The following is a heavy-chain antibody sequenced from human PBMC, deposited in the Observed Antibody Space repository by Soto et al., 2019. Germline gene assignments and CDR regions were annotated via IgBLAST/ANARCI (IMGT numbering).Heavy chain of an antibody. D-gene: IGHD4-17*01. V-gene: IGHV1-18*01. CDR1: GYTFTSYG. CDR2: ISAYNGNT. Sequence: QVQLVQSGAEVKKPGASVKVSCKASGYTFTSYGISWVRQAPGQGLEWIGWISAYNGNTNDAQKLTDRVTMTTDTSTSTAYMALRSVRSDETAVYYCARDVHGDPYYWGQGTLVTVSS. J-gene: IGHJ4*02. CDR3: ARDVHGDPYY.